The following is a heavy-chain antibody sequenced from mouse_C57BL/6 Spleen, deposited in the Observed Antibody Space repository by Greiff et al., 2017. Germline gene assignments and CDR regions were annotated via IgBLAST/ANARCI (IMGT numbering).Heavy chain of an antibody. CDR1: GYTFTSYR. CDR3: ARYTTVVAMDY. Sequence: VQLQQPGAELVRPGSSVKLSCKASGYTFTSYRMDWVKQRPGQGLEWIGNIYPSDSETHYNQKFKDKATLTVDKSSSTAYMQLSSLTSEDSAVYYCARYTTVVAMDYWGQGTSVTVSS. V-gene: IGHV1-61*01. CDR2: IYPSDSET. J-gene: IGHJ4*01. D-gene: IGHD1-1*01.